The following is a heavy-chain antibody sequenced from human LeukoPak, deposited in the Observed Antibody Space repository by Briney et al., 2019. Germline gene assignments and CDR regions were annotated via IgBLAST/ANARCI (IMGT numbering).Heavy chain of an antibody. CDR1: GGSFSGYY. D-gene: IGHD3-22*01. J-gene: IGHJ4*02. V-gene: IGHV4-34*01. CDR2: INHSGST. Sequence: SETLSLTCAVYGGSFSGYYWSWIRQPPGKGLEWIGEINHSGSTNYNPSLKSRVAISVDTSKNQFSLKLSSVTAADTAVYYCARWYYDSSGYRYFDYWGQGTLVTVSS. CDR3: ARWYYDSSGYRYFDY.